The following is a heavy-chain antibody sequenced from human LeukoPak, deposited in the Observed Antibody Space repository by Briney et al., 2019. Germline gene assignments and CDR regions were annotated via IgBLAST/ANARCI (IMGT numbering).Heavy chain of an antibody. CDR2: IGADAET. CDR3: ARGNWAYYASGIYGMDV. D-gene: IGHD3-10*01. Sequence: GGSLRLSCAASGFTFSTYDMHWVRQPAGKGLEWVSTIGADAETHYPGSVRGRFTITRDNAKNTLHLHMNSLRAGDTAVYFCARGNWAYYASGIYGMDVWGQGTTVTVSS. J-gene: IGHJ6*02. CDR1: GFTFSTYD. V-gene: IGHV3-13*01.